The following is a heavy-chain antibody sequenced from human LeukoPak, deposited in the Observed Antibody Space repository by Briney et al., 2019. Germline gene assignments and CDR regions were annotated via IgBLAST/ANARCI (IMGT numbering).Heavy chain of an antibody. V-gene: IGHV3-48*02. Sequence: GGSLRLSCAASGFTFSSYSMNWVRQAPGKGLEGVSHITASGTAMFYADSVKGRFTISRDNAKNSLYLQMNSLRDEDTAVYYCASSGTYRFDYWGQGTLLTVSS. CDR3: ASSGTYRFDY. CDR1: GFTFSSYS. J-gene: IGHJ4*02. CDR2: ITASGTAM. D-gene: IGHD1-26*01.